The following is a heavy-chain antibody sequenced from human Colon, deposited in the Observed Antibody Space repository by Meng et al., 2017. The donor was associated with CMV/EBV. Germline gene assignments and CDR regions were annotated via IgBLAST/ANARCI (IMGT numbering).Heavy chain of an antibody. CDR2: MNVDSVNT. D-gene: IGHD3-16*01. V-gene: IGHV1-8*01. Sequence: VRQAPGQGPAWMGLMNVDSVNTGYKPNFRRRVTMTRNTSTDTAYMQLARLTTEDTAAYYCARGPVIRMGVGKFDLWGQGTLVTVSS. J-gene: IGHJ4*02. CDR3: ARGPVIRMGVGKFDL.